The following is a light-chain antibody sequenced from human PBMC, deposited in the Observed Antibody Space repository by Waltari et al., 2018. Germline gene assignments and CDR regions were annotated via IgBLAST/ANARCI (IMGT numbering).Light chain of an antibody. V-gene: IGKV1D-12*01. Sequence: DIQMTQSPSSVSASLGDRVTITCRASQDISRYLAWYQQTPGRSPKLLIFDTSGLQSGVPSRFSGSGAGTDFTLTISSLQPEDFATYYCLQVSNFPITFGQGTRLEIK. CDR2: DTS. CDR3: LQVSNFPIT. CDR1: QDISRY. J-gene: IGKJ5*01.